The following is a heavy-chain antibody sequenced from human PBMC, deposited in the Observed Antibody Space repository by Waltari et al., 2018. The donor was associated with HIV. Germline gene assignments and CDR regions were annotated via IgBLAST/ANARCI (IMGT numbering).Heavy chain of an antibody. J-gene: IGHJ6*02. Sequence: QVQLQESGPGLVKPSQTLSLTCTVSGGPLSSGDYYWSWIRQSPGKGLEWIGHIYYSGSTYDNPSLKSRVTISVDTSKNQFALKLSSVTAADTAVYYCAKDPLGFGYYGMNVWGQGTTVTVSS. CDR3: AKDPLGFGYYGMNV. CDR2: IYYSGST. CDR1: GGPLSSGDYY. D-gene: IGHD3-10*01. V-gene: IGHV4-30-4*01.